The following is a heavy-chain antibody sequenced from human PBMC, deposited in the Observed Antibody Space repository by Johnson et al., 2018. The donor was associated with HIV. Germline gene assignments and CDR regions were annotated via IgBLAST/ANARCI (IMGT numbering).Heavy chain of an antibody. D-gene: IGHD1-26*01. CDR3: AKDGRVGATLMSTGDDAFDI. CDR2: INWNGGST. CDR1: GFRFDDYG. J-gene: IGHJ3*02. Sequence: VQLVESGGGVVRPGGSLRLSCAASGFRFDDYGMSWVRQAPGTGLEWVSGINWNGGSTGYADSVKGRFTISRDHAKNSLYLQMNSLRAEDTAVYYCAKDGRVGATLMSTGDDAFDIWGQGTMVTVSS. V-gene: IGHV3-20*04.